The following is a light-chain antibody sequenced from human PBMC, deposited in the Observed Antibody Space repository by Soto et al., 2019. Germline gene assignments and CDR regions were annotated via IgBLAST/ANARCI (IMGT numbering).Light chain of an antibody. CDR1: QSISSW. V-gene: IGKV1-5*01. CDR3: QQYNSYSPT. J-gene: IGKJ1*01. CDR2: DAS. Sequence: DIQMTQSPSTLSACVGDRVTITCRASQSISSWLAWYQLKPGKAPKLLIYDASSVESGVPSRFSGTGSATEFTLTISSLQPDDFATYYCQQYNSYSPTVGQGTKVDIK.